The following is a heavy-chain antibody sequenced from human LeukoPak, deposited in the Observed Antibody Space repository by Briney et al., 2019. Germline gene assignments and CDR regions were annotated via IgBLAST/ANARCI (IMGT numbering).Heavy chain of an antibody. CDR3: ARELVVVAATIDY. V-gene: IGHV4-39*07. J-gene: IGHJ4*02. Sequence: PSETLSLPCTVSGGSISSSSYYWGWIRQPPGKGLEWIGSIYYSGSTYYNPSLKSRVTISVDTSKNQFSLKLSSVTAADTAVYYCARELVVVAATIDYWGQGTLVTVSS. CDR1: GGSISSSSYY. CDR2: IYYSGST. D-gene: IGHD2-15*01.